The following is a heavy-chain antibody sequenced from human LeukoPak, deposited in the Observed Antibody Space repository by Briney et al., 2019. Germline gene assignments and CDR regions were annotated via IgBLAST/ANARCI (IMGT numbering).Heavy chain of an antibody. CDR1: GFTFSNYA. D-gene: IGHD6-19*01. Sequence: GGSLRLSCTASGFTFSNYAMNWVRQAPGKGLEWVSAISGSGGSTYYAGSVKGRFTISRDNSKNTLYLQMNSLGAEDTAVYYCAKGVAVNYYFDFWGQGTLVTVSS. J-gene: IGHJ4*02. CDR2: ISGSGGST. V-gene: IGHV3-23*01. CDR3: AKGVAVNYYFDF.